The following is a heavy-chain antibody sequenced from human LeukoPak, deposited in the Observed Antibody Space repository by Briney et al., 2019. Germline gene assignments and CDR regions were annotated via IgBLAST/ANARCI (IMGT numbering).Heavy chain of an antibody. CDR1: GGPFSGYY. D-gene: IGHD6-19*01. CDR3: ARSSKTQWLSPGDGFDI. Sequence: SETLSLTCAVYGGPFSGYYWSWIRQPPGKGLEWIGEINHSGSTNYNPSLRSRVTISVDTSKNQFSLKFTSMTAADTAVYYCARSSKTQWLSPGDGFDIWGRGTLVTASS. J-gene: IGHJ3*02. CDR2: INHSGST. V-gene: IGHV4-34*01.